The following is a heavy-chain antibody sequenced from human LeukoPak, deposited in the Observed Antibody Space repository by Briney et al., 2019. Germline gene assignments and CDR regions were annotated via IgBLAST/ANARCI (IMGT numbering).Heavy chain of an antibody. V-gene: IGHV4-4*07. CDR3: ARDMITFGGSWFDP. Sequence: SETLSLTCTVSGGSISSYYWSWIRQPAGKGLEWIGRIYTSGSTNYNPSLKSRVTISVDTSKNQFSLKLSSVTAADTAVYYCARDMITFGGSWFDPWGQGTLVTVSS. J-gene: IGHJ5*02. CDR2: IYTSGST. CDR1: GGSISSYY. D-gene: IGHD3-16*01.